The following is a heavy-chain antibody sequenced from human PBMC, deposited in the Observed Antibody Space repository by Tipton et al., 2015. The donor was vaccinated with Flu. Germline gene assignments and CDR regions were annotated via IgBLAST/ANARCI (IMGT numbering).Heavy chain of an antibody. CDR3: ARLYYYDSSGYYYGGWFDP. D-gene: IGHD3-22*01. J-gene: IGHJ5*02. Sequence: LSLTCTVSGGSISSYYWSWIRQPPGKGLEWIGYIYYSGSTNYNPSLKSRVTISVDTSKNQFSLKLSSVTAADTAVYYCARLYYYDSSGYYYGGWFDPWGQGTLVTVPS. CDR2: IYYSGST. V-gene: IGHV4-59*01. CDR1: GGSISSYY.